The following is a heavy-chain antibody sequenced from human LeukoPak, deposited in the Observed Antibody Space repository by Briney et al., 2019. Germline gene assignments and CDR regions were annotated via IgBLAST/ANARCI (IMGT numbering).Heavy chain of an antibody. CDR3: AKVDIVATIPGYYFDY. CDR1: GFTFSSYA. D-gene: IGHD5-12*01. V-gene: IGHV3-23*01. Sequence: GSLRLSCAASGFTFSSYAMTWVRQAPGKGLDWVSAISGSGGSTYYADSVKGRFTISRDNSKNTLYLQMNSLRAEDTAVYYCAKVDIVATIPGYYFDYWGQGTLVTVSS. J-gene: IGHJ4*02. CDR2: ISGSGGST.